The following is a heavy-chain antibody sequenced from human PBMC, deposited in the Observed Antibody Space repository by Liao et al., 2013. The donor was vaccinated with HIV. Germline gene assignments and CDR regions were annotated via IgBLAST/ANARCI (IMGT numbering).Heavy chain of an antibody. J-gene: IGHJ3*01. CDR1: GASTSHGNVF. CDR3: AREDSYDALDV. Sequence: VQLQESGPGLVKPSQTLSLTCTVSGASTSHGNVFWAWIRQPPGKGLEWIGRVYTSGSTNYSPSLESRVTMSIDTSKNQFSLHLTSVTAADTAVYYCAREDSYDALDVWSQGTMVTVSA. V-gene: IGHV4-61*02. CDR2: VYTSGST.